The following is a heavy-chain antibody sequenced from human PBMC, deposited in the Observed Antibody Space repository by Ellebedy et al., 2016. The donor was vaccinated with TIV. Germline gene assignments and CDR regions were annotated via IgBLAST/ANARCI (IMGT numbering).Heavy chain of an antibody. Sequence: GESLKISCKGSGYSFTSHWISWVRQMPGKGLEWMGRIDPSDSYTNYSPSFQGHVTISADKSITTAYLQWSSLKASDTAIYYCARHGVVGPTTRYDYWGQGTLVTVSS. CDR3: ARHGVVGPTTRYDY. D-gene: IGHD1-26*01. CDR1: GYSFTSHW. J-gene: IGHJ4*02. CDR2: IDPSDSYT. V-gene: IGHV5-10-1*01.